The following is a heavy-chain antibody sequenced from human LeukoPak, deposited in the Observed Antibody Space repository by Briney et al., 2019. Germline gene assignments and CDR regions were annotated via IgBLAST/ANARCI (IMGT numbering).Heavy chain of an antibody. CDR2: ISSSSSYI. V-gene: IGHV3-21*01. J-gene: IGHJ4*02. D-gene: IGHD6-19*01. CDR1: GFTFSSYS. CDR3: ARPTGVAGTTCHY. Sequence: GGSLRLSCAASGFTFSSYSMNWVRQAPGKGLEWVSSISSSSSYIYYADSVKGRFTISRDNAKNSLYLQMNSLRAEDTAVYYCARPTGVAGTTCHYWGQGTLVTVSS.